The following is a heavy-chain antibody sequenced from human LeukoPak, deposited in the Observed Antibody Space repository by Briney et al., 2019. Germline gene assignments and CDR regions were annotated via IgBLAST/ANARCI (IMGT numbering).Heavy chain of an antibody. D-gene: IGHD1-1*01. CDR2: ISNSGST. V-gene: IGHV4-59*11. J-gene: IGHJ5*02. CDR1: GGSISSHY. CDR3: AREGTAGTNLNWFDP. Sequence: NPSEALSLTCTVSGGSISSHYWSWIRQPPGKGLEWIGYISNSGSTNYNPSLQSRVTISVDRSKNQLSLKLTSVTAADTAVYYCAREGTAGTNLNWFDPWGQGTLVTVSS.